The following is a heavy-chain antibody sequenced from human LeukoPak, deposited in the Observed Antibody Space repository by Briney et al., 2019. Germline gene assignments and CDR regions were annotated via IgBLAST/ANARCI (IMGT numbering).Heavy chain of an antibody. V-gene: IGHV1-46*01. Sequence: ASVKVSCKASGYTFTSYYMHWVRQAPGQGLEWMGIINPSGGSTSYAQKFQGRVTMTRDTSTSTVYMELSSLRSEDTAVYYCARAITMVRGVIGEDYYYGMDVWGKGTTVTVSS. J-gene: IGHJ6*04. CDR3: ARAITMVRGVIGEDYYYGMDV. CDR2: INPSGGST. D-gene: IGHD3-10*01. CDR1: GYTFTSYY.